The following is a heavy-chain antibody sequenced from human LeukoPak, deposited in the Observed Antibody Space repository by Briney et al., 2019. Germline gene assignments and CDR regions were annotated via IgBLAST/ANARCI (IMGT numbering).Heavy chain of an antibody. CDR2: ISDSGANT. CDR1: GFTFSTYA. Sequence: GGSLRLSCAASGFTFSTYAMSWVRQPPGKGLEWVSTISDSGANTYYADSVRGWFTISRDNSKNTLYLQKNSLRADDTAIYYCAKSMTLQWRGFFDLWGRGTHVTVSS. CDR3: AKSMTLQWRGFFDL. J-gene: IGHJ2*01. V-gene: IGHV3-23*01. D-gene: IGHD6-19*01.